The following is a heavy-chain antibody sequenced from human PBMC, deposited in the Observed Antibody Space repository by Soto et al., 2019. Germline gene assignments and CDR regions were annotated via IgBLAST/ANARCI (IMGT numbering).Heavy chain of an antibody. D-gene: IGHD6-19*01. CDR2: INAGNGNT. V-gene: IGHV1-3*01. CDR3: ALGSGGYTEFDP. Sequence: ASVKVSCKASGYTFTSYAMHWVRQAPGQRLEWMGWINAGNGNTKYSQKFQGRVTITRDTSASTAYMELSSLRSEDTAGYYCALGSGGYTEFDPWGQGTLVTVSS. J-gene: IGHJ5*02. CDR1: GYTFTSYA.